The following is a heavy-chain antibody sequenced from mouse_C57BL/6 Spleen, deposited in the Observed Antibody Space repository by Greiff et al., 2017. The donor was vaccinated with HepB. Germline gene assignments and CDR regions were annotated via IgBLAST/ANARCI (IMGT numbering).Heavy chain of an antibody. Sequence: EVKVVESGGDLVKPGGSLKLSCAASGFTFSSYGMSWVRQTPDKRLEWVATISSGGSYTYYPDSVKGRFTISRDNAKNTLYLQMSSLKSEDTAMYYCARHLKGNYFDYWGQGTTLTVSS. CDR1: GFTFSSYG. CDR3: ARHLKGNYFDY. V-gene: IGHV5-6*01. CDR2: ISSGGSYT. J-gene: IGHJ2*01.